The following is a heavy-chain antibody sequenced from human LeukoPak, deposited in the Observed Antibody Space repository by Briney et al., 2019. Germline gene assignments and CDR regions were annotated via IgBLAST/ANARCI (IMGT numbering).Heavy chain of an antibody. CDR1: GFPFSRYW. Sequence: GGSLRLSCAASGFPFSRYWMTWVRQAPGKGPEWVANIKEDGSENYYVDSVKGRFTISRDNAKNSLYLQMNSLRAEDTAVYYCARDPHRGGDYDYWGQGTLVTVSS. D-gene: IGHD4-17*01. CDR3: ARDPHRGGDYDY. V-gene: IGHV3-7*05. CDR2: IKEDGSEN. J-gene: IGHJ4*02.